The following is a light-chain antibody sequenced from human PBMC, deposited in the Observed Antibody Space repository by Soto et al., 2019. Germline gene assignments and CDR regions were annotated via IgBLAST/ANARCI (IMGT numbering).Light chain of an antibody. V-gene: IGLV1-44*01. CDR2: RNN. CDR1: SSNIGSKT. CDR3: AAWDDSLNGKV. J-gene: IGLJ1*01. Sequence: QSVLTQPPSASGTPGQRVTISCSGSSSNIGSKTVNWYQQLPGTAPKVLIYRNNQRPSGVPDRFSGSKSGTSASLAISGLQSEDEADYYCAAWDDSLNGKVFGTGTKLTVL.